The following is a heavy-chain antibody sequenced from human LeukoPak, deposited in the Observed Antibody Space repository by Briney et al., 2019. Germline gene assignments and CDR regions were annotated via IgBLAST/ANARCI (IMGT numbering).Heavy chain of an antibody. D-gene: IGHD6-6*01. J-gene: IGHJ4*02. CDR3: ARDRSSSCIDY. CDR2: INHSGST. V-gene: IGHV4-34*01. Sequence: SETLSLTCAVYGGSFSGYYWSWIRQPPGKGLEWIGEINHSGSTNYNPSLKSRVTISVDTSKNQFSLKLSSVTAADTAVYYCARDRSSSCIDYWGQGTLVTVSS. CDR1: GGSFSGYY.